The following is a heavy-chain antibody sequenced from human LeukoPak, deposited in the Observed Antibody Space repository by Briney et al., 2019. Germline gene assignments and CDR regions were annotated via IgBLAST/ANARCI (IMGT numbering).Heavy chain of an antibody. D-gene: IGHD1-26*01. CDR1: GGSISSGDYY. J-gene: IGHJ4*02. V-gene: IGHV4-30-4*08. CDR3: ARDVVGATSPPKYDY. CDR2: IYYSGGT. Sequence: SQTLSLTCTVSGGSISSGDYYWSWIRQPPGKGLEWIGYIYYSGGTYYNPSPKSRVTISVDTSKNQFSLKLSSVTAADTAVYYCARDVVGATSPPKYDYWGQGTLVTVSS.